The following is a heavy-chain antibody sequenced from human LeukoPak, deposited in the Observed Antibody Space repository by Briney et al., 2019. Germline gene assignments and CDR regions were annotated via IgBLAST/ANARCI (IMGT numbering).Heavy chain of an antibody. Sequence: ASVKVSCKASGYTFTGYYMHWVRQAPGQGLEWMGWINPNSGGTNYAQKFQGRVTMTRDTSISTAYMELSSLRSDDTAVYYCARKTDYGPYNWFDPWGQGTLVTVSS. CDR3: ARKTDYGPYNWFDP. CDR2: INPNSGGT. V-gene: IGHV1-2*02. J-gene: IGHJ5*02. CDR1: GYTFTGYY. D-gene: IGHD4-17*01.